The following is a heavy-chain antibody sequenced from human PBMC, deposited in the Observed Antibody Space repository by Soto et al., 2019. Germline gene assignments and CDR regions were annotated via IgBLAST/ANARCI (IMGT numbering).Heavy chain of an antibody. V-gene: IGHV4-4*02. J-gene: IGHJ6*02. CDR1: GGSISSSNW. CDR3: AGVLSSARLPYLYGMDV. D-gene: IGHD2-2*01. CDR2: IYHSGST. Sequence: SETLSLTCAVSGGSISSSNWWSWVRQPPGKGLEWIGEIYHSGSTNYNPSLKSRVTISVDKSKNQFSLKLSSVTAADTAVYYCAGVLSSARLPYLYGMDVWGQGTTVTVSS.